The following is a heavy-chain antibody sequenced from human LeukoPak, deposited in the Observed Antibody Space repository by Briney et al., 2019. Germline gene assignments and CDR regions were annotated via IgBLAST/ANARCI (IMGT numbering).Heavy chain of an antibody. CDR3: ASLHGWFGELPNWFDP. Sequence: PSETLSLTCTVSGGSISSSSYYWGWIRQPPGKGLEWIGSIYYSGSTYYNPSLKSRVTISVDTSKNQFSLKLSSVTAADTAVYYCASLHGWFGELPNWFDPWGQGTLVTVSS. D-gene: IGHD3-10*01. J-gene: IGHJ5*02. V-gene: IGHV4-39*01. CDR1: GGSISSSSYY. CDR2: IYYSGST.